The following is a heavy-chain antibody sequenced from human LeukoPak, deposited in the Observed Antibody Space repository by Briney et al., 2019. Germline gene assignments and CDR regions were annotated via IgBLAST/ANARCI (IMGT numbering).Heavy chain of an antibody. Sequence: PSETLSLTCTVSGYSISSGYYWGWIRQPPGKGLDWIGSIYHSGSTYYNPSLKSRVTISVDTSKNQFSLKLSSVTAADTAVYYCARDLARGVITYVDYWGQRTLVTVSS. V-gene: IGHV4-38-2*02. CDR3: ARDLARGVITYVDY. D-gene: IGHD3-10*01. CDR2: IYHSGST. J-gene: IGHJ4*02. CDR1: GYSISSGYY.